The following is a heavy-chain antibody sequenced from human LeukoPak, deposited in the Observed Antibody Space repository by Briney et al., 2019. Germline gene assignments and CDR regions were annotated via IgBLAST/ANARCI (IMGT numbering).Heavy chain of an antibody. CDR2: IYPDDSDT. V-gene: IGHV5-51*01. J-gene: IGHJ4*02. CDR3: VRQNYDSSGYYFAY. D-gene: IGHD3-22*01. Sequence: GESLKISCKGSGYSFTSYWIGWVRQMPGKGLEWMGIIYPDDSDTRYSPSFQGQVTISADKSITTAYLQWSNLKASDTAMCYCVRQNYDSSGYYFAYWGQGTLVTVSS. CDR1: GYSFTSYW.